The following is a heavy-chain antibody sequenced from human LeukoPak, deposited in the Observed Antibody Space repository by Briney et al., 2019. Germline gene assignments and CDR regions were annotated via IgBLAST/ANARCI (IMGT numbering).Heavy chain of an antibody. Sequence: PSETLSLTCTVSGGSISSYYWSWIRQPPGKGLEWIGYIYYSGSTNYNPSLKSRVTMSVDTSKNQFSLKLSSVTAADTAVYYCARWSGDGYYYDSSGYYRFDYWGQGTLVTVSS. J-gene: IGHJ4*02. CDR3: ARWSGDGYYYDSSGYYRFDY. CDR2: IYYSGST. D-gene: IGHD3-22*01. CDR1: GGSISSYY. V-gene: IGHV4-59*08.